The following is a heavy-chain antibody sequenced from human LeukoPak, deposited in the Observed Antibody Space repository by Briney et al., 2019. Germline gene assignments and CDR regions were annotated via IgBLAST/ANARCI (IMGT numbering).Heavy chain of an antibody. J-gene: IGHJ4*02. V-gene: IGHV3-49*04. CDR2: IRSKVYGGTI. Sequence: GGSLRLSCTASGFIFGDYAMSWVRQAPGKGLEWVGFIRSKVYGGTIDYAASVKGRFTISRDDSKSIAYLQMNTLKTEDTAVYYCTRTDFWSGYHSYYFDYWGQGTLVTVSS. CDR1: GFIFGDYA. D-gene: IGHD3-3*01. CDR3: TRTDFWSGYHSYYFDY.